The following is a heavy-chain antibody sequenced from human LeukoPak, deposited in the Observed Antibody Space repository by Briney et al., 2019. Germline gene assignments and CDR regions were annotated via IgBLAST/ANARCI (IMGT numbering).Heavy chain of an antibody. Sequence: IPSETLSLTCTVSGGSISSGDYYWSWIRQPPGKGLEWIGYIYYSGSTYYNPSLKSRVTISVDTSKNQFSLKLSSVTAADTAVYYCARVLRFSLVRGVIITKGFDYWGQGTLVTASS. CDR1: GGSISSGDYY. V-gene: IGHV4-30-4*01. CDR3: ARVLRFSLVRGVIITKGFDY. J-gene: IGHJ4*02. CDR2: IYYSGST. D-gene: IGHD3-10*01.